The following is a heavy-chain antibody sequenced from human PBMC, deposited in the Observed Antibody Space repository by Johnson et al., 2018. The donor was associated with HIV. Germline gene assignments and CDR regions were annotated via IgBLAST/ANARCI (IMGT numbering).Heavy chain of an antibody. D-gene: IGHD1-26*01. CDR2: ISYDGSNT. Sequence: QVQLVESGGGVVQPGRSLRLYCAASKFTFNSYTLHWVRQAPGKGLEWVAVISYDGSNTYYADSVKGRFTISRDNSKNTLYLQMNSLRAEDTAVYYCARRDSGSLSFDLWGQGTMVTVSS. V-gene: IGHV3-30*04. CDR3: ARRDSGSLSFDL. J-gene: IGHJ3*01. CDR1: KFTFNSYT.